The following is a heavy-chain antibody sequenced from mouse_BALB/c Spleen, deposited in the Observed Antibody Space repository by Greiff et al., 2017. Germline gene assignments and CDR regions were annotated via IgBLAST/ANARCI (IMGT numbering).Heavy chain of an antibody. CDR1: GFTFSSFG. D-gene: IGHD4-1*01. CDR3: AKTGSYYYAMDY. V-gene: IGHV5-17*02. CDR2: ISSGSSTI. Sequence: LMESGGGLVQPGGSRKLSCAASGFTFSSFGMHWVRQAPEKGLEWVAYISSGSSTIYYADTVKGRFTISRDNPKNTLFLQMTSLRSEDTAMYYCAKTGSYYYAMDYWGQGTSVTVSS. J-gene: IGHJ4*01.